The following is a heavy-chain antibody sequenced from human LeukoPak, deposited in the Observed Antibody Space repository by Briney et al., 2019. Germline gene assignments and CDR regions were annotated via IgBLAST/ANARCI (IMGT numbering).Heavy chain of an antibody. D-gene: IGHD3-16*01. CDR3: ARTELRPNAFDI. Sequence: GGSLRLSCAASGFAFSSYSMNWVRQAPGKGLEWVSSISSSSSYIYYADSVKGRFTISRDNAKNSLYLQMNSLRAEDTAVYYCARTELRPNAFDIWGQGTMVTVSS. V-gene: IGHV3-21*01. J-gene: IGHJ3*02. CDR1: GFAFSSYS. CDR2: ISSSSSYI.